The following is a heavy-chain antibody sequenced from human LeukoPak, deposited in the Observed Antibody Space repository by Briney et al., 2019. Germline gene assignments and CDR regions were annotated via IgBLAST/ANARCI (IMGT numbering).Heavy chain of an antibody. CDR3: ASVRKGYCSSTSCYAKGYYYYYMDV. V-gene: IGHV3-30*03. D-gene: IGHD2-2*01. CDR2: ISYDGSNK. CDR1: GFTFSSYG. Sequence: GGSLRLSCAASGFTFSSYGMHWVRQAPGKGLEWVAVISYDGSNKYYADSVKGRFTISRDNSKNTLYLQMNSLRVEDTAVYYCASVRKGYCSSTSCYAKGYYYYYMDVWGKGTTVTISS. J-gene: IGHJ6*03.